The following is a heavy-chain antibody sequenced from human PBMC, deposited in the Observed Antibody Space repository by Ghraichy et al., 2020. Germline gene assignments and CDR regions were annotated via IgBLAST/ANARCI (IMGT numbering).Heavy chain of an antibody. CDR3: AREDGQYCSGGSCYSAWYFDI. CDR1: GYTFTSYD. Sequence: ASVKVSCKASGYTFTSYDINWVRQATGQGLEWMGWMNPNSGNTGYAQKFQGRVTMTRNTSISTAYMELSSLRSEDTAVYYCAREDGQYCSGGSCYSAWYFDIWGRGTLVTVSS. CDR2: MNPNSGNT. J-gene: IGHJ2*01. V-gene: IGHV1-8*01. D-gene: IGHD2-15*01.